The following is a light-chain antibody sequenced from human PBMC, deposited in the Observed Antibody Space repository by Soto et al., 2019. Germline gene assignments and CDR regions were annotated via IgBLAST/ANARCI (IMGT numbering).Light chain of an antibody. J-gene: IGKJ1*01. V-gene: IGKV3-15*01. Sequence: EIVMTQSPATLSVYTGERATLSCRASQSVSSDLAWYHQKPGQAPRLLIYSASTRATGIPARFSGSGSGTEFTLTINSLQSEDFAVYYCQQYNNWPRTFGQGTKVDI. CDR1: QSVSSD. CDR2: SAS. CDR3: QQYNNWPRT.